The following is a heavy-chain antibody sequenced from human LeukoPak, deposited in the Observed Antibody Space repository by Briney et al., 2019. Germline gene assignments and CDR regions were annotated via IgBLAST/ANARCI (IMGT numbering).Heavy chain of an antibody. J-gene: IGHJ4*02. V-gene: IGHV1-18*01. Sequence: ASVKVSCKASGYTFTSYGISWVRQAPGQGLEWMGWISAYNGNTNYAQKLQGRVTMTTDTSTSTAYMGLRSLRSDDTAVYYCARMRRGSGGWSPYYFDYWGQGTLVTVSS. D-gene: IGHD6-19*01. CDR2: ISAYNGNT. CDR1: GYTFTSYG. CDR3: ARMRRGSGGWSPYYFDY.